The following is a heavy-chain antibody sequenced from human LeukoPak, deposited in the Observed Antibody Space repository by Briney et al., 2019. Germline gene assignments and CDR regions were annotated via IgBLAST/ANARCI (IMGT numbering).Heavy chain of an antibody. CDR1: GGSISSYY. V-gene: IGHV4-59*12. D-gene: IGHD3-22*01. CDR3: ARGRKYYYDSSGPLYGMDV. CDR2: IYYSGST. J-gene: IGHJ6*02. Sequence: PSETLSLTCTVSGGSISSYYWSWIRQPPGKGLEWIGYIYYSGSTNYNPSLKSRVTISVDTSKNQFSLKLSSVTAADTAVYYCARGRKYYYDSSGPLYGMDVWGQGTTVTVSS.